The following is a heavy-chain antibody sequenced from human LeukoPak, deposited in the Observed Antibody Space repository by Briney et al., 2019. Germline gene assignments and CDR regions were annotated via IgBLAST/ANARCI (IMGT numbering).Heavy chain of an antibody. CDR2: IYDSGST. V-gene: IGHV4-59*01. CDR3: AREVLEVVPAAKTGLYYYYYTDV. CDR1: GGSISSYY. J-gene: IGHJ6*03. D-gene: IGHD2-2*01. Sequence: SETLSLTCTVSGGSISSYYWSWIRQPPGKGLEWIGYIYDSGSTNYNPSLKSRVTISVDTSNNQFSQTMRSVPAADTAVYYCAREVLEVVPAAKTGLYYYYYTDVWGKGTPVTVSS.